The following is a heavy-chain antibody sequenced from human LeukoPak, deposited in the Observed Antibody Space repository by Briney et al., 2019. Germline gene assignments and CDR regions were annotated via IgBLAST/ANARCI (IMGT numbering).Heavy chain of an antibody. Sequence: GGSLRLSCAASGFTFSSYWMSWVRQAPGKGLEWVANIKQDGSEKYYVDSVKGRFTISRDDAKNSLYLQMDSLRAEDTAVYYCARGKSGWYFDYWGQGTLVTVSS. CDR2: IKQDGSEK. CDR3: ARGKSGWYFDY. CDR1: GFTFSSYW. D-gene: IGHD6-19*01. V-gene: IGHV3-7*01. J-gene: IGHJ4*02.